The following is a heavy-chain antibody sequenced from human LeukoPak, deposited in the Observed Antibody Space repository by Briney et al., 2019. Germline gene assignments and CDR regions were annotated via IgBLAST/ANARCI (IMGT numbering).Heavy chain of an antibody. Sequence: ASVKVCCKASGYIFTAYDMHWVRHAPGHGLEWMGWINPNSGGTNYAQKFQARVAMTTDKSIRTEYMELCRLESAETAVYYCARVQYDYWSGYLVYYYYGMDVWGQGTTVTVS. V-gene: IGHV1-2*02. CDR2: INPNSGGT. J-gene: IGHJ6*02. CDR1: GYIFTAYD. CDR3: ARVQYDYWSGYLVYYYYGMDV. D-gene: IGHD3-3*01.